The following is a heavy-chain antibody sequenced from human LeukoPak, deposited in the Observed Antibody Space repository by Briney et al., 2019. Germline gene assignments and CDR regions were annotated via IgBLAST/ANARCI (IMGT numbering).Heavy chain of an antibody. V-gene: IGHV4-34*01. CDR3: ASAPPYYYYGMDV. Sequence: SETLSLTCAVYGGSFSGYYWSWIRQPPGKRLEWIGEINHSGSTNCNPSLKSRVTISVDTSKNQFSLKLSSVTAADTAVYYCASAPPYYYYGMDVWGQGTTVTVSS. CDR1: GGSFSGYY. CDR2: INHSGST. J-gene: IGHJ6*02.